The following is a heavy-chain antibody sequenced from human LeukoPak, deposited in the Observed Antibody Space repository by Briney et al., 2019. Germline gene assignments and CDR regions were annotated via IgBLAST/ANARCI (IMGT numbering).Heavy chain of an antibody. Sequence: ASVKVSCKASGYTFTNYGISWVRQAPGQGLEWMGWISAVNGNTNYAQKLQGRVTMTTDTSTSTAYMELRSLRSDDTAVYYCARDPGYSGYDNQDYWGQGTLVTVSS. CDR2: ISAVNGNT. D-gene: IGHD5-12*01. J-gene: IGHJ4*02. CDR3: ARDPGYSGYDNQDY. V-gene: IGHV1-18*01. CDR1: GYTFTNYG.